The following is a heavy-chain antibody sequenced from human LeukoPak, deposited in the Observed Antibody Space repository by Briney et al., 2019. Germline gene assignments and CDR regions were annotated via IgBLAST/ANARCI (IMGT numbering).Heavy chain of an antibody. CDR1: EYSLTELS. J-gene: IGHJ4*02. CDR3: ATYDSSGYLDY. V-gene: IGHV1-24*01. D-gene: IGHD3-22*01. Sequence: ASVKVSCKVSEYSLTELSMHWVRQAPGKGREGMGGFDPADDKTIFAQKFQGRVTLTEDTSTDTAYMELSSLRSEDTAVYYCATYDSSGYLDYWGQGTLVTVSS. CDR2: FDPADDKT.